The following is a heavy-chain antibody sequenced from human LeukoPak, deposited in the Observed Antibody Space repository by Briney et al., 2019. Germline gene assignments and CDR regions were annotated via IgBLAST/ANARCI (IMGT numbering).Heavy chain of an antibody. CDR2: ISSNGGST. D-gene: IGHD4/OR15-4a*01. CDR3: VKESGFMVAPNSAFDI. J-gene: IGHJ3*02. CDR1: GLSFSRYP. Sequence: PGGSLRLSCSVSGLSFSRYPMHWVRQAPGKGLEYASAISSNGGSTYYADSVKGRFTISRDNSKNTLYLQMSSLRAEDTAVYYCVKESGFMVAPNSAFDIWGQGTMVTVSS. V-gene: IGHV3-64D*06.